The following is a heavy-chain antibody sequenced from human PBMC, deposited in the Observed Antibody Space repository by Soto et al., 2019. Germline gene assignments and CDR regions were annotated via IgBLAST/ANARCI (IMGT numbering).Heavy chain of an antibody. CDR1: GYTFARYT. CDR3: ARGIATGQLDP. CDR2: INPDNGNT. V-gene: IGHV1-3*01. Sequence: ASVKVSCKASGYTFARYTMNWVRQAPGQRLEWMGWINPDNGNTKSSQKFQDRVIITRDTSASTAYMDLSSLRSEDTAVYYCARGIATGQLDPWGQGTLVTVSS. D-gene: IGHD2-15*01. J-gene: IGHJ5*02.